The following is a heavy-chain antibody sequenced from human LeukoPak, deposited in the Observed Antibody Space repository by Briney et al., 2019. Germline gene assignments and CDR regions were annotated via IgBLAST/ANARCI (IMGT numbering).Heavy chain of an antibody. D-gene: IGHD2-15*01. Sequence: GGSLRLSCAASGFTFSSYGMHWVRQAPGKGLEWVAVIWYDGSNKYYADSVKGRFTTSRDNSKNTLYLQMNSLRAEDTAVYYCRVLGTSRYCSGDCYYYGMDVWGQGTTVTVSS. CDR1: GFTFSSYG. V-gene: IGHV3-33*01. CDR2: IWYDGSNK. CDR3: RVLGTSRYCSGDCYYYGMDV. J-gene: IGHJ6*02.